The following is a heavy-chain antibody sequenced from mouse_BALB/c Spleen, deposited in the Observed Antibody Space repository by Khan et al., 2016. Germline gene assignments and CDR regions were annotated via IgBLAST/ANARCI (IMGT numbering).Heavy chain of an antibody. V-gene: IGHV9-3*02. D-gene: IGHD1-1*01. CDR3: AEVYYGSNWFAY. CDR2: INTNTGEP. Sequence: QIQLVQSGPELKKPGETVKISCKASGYTFTNYGMNWVKQAPGKGLKWMGWINTNTGEPTYAEEFKGRFAFSLETSASTAYLQINNLKNEDTATYFCAEVYYGSNWFAYWGQGTLVTVSA. J-gene: IGHJ3*01. CDR1: GYTFTNYG.